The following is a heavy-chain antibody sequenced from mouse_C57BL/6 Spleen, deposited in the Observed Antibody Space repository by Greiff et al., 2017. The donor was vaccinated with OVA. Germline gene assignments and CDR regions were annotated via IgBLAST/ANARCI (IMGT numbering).Heavy chain of an antibody. V-gene: IGHV1-81*01. CDR2: IYPRSGNT. CDR1: GYTFTSYG. D-gene: IGHD1-1*01. J-gene: IGHJ2*01. Sequence: VQLQQSGAELARPGASVKLSCKASGYTFTSYGISWVKQRTGQGLEWIGEIYPRSGNTYYNEKFKGKATLTADNASSTAYMELRSLTSEDAAVDFDSRNYGSRDYVDYWGQGTTRTVSS. CDR3: SRNYGSRDYVDY.